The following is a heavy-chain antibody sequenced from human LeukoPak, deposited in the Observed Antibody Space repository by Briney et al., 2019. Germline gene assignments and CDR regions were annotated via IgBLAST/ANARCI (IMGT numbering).Heavy chain of an antibody. CDR3: CTIYWDLPGTD. V-gene: IGHV3-15*01. Sequence: GGSLRLSCAASGFSFSNAWMSWVRQAPGKGLEWVGRIKSKTDGETTDYAAPVKGRFTISRDDSKNTVYLQMNSLKTEDTAIYYCCTIYWDLPGTDWGQGTLVTVSS. CDR2: IKSKTDGETT. D-gene: IGHD1-7*01. CDR1: GFSFSNAW. J-gene: IGHJ4*02.